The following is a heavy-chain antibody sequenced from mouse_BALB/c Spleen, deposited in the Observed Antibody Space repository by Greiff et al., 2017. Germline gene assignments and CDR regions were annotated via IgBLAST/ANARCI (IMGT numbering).Heavy chain of an antibody. CDR1: GFTFSSYA. V-gene: IGHV5-6-5*01. Sequence: EVHLVESGGGLVKPGGSLKLSCAASGFTFSSYAMSWVRQTPGKRLGWVASISSGGSTYYPDSVKGRFTISRDNARNILYLQMSSLRSEDTAMYYCARGDGYYFDYWGQGTTLTVSS. CDR2: ISSGGST. CDR3: ARGDGYYFDY. J-gene: IGHJ2*01. D-gene: IGHD2-3*01.